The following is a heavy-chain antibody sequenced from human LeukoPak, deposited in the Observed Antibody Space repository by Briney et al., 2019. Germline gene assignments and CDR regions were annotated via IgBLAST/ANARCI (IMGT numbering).Heavy chain of an antibody. Sequence: GGSLRLSCAASGFTFSSHSMNWVRQAPGKGLRWVSSISSSSIYTYYADSVKGRFTISRDNAKNSLYLQMNSLRGEDTAVYYCARGDGATPPDVFDIWGQGTMVTVSS. CDR3: ARGDGATPPDVFDI. CDR2: ISSSSIYT. CDR1: GFTFSSHS. V-gene: IGHV3-21*01. D-gene: IGHD3-10*01. J-gene: IGHJ3*02.